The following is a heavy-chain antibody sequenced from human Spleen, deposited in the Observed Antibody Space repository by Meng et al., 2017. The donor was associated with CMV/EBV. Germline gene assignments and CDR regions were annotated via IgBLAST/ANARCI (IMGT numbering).Heavy chain of an antibody. CDR3: ARGPGRNDFWSGYDY. CDR2: ISSGSDFI. CDR1: GFTFRSYW. Sequence: GGSLRLSCAVSGFTFRSYWMSWFRQAPGKGLEWVSSISSGSDFIYHADSMKGRFTISRDNAKNSLYLQMKSLRVEDTAVYYCARGPGRNDFWSGYDYWGQGTLVTVSS. J-gene: IGHJ4*02. D-gene: IGHD3-3*01. V-gene: IGHV3-21*01.